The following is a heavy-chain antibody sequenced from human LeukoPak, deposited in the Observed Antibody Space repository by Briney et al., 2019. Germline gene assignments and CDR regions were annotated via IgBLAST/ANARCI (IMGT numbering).Heavy chain of an antibody. V-gene: IGHV4-31*03. D-gene: IGHD2-15*01. CDR1: GGSISSGGYY. CDR2: IYYSGST. CDR3: ARAKGGLGYCSGGSCYIAGQFDP. J-gene: IGHJ5*02. Sequence: SQTLSLTCTVSGGSISSGGYYWGWIRQHPGKGLEWIGYIYYSGSTYYNPSLKSRVTISVDTSKNQFSLKLSSVTAADTAVYYCARAKGGLGYCSGGSCYIAGQFDPWGQGTLVTVSS.